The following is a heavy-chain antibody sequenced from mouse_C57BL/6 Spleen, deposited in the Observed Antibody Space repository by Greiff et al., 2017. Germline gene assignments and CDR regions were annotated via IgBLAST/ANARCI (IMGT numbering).Heavy chain of an antibody. CDR2: IRSKSNNYAT. J-gene: IGHJ4*01. D-gene: IGHD1-1*01. CDR1: GFSFNTYA. Sequence: EVQLVESGGGLVQPKGSLKLSCAASGFSFNTYAMNWVRQAPGKGLEWVARIRSKSNNYATYYADSVKDRFTISRDDSESMLYLQMNNLKTEDTAMYYCGRRGDYGSSYYAMDYWGQGTSVTVSS. V-gene: IGHV10-1*01. CDR3: GRRGDYGSSYYAMDY.